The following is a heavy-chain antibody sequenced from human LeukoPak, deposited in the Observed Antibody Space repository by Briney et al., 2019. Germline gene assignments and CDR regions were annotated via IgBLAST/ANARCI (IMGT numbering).Heavy chain of an antibody. D-gene: IGHD6-19*01. V-gene: IGHV4-4*07. CDR1: GGSISSYY. Sequence: PSETLSLTCTVSGGSISSYYWSWIRQPAGKGLEWIGRNYTSGSTNYNPSLKSRVTMSVDTSKNQFSLKLSSVTAADTAVYYCARDLNSSGWYGPRFDPWGQGTLVTVSS. J-gene: IGHJ5*02. CDR2: NYTSGST. CDR3: ARDLNSSGWYGPRFDP.